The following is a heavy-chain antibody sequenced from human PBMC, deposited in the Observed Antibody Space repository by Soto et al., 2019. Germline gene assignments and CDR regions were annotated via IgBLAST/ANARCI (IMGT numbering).Heavy chain of an antibody. J-gene: IGHJ4*02. D-gene: IGHD1-1*01. Sequence: QVHLVESGGDVVQPGRSLRLSCAASGFTFTSHAMHWVRQTPGEGLEWVAIISDYGTRKFYADSVQGRFSISRDNARNTLYLQMNRLTIEDTGIFYCARDIGVGGTSGIPDYWGQGTLVTVSS. CDR1: GFTFTSHA. CDR3: ARDIGVGGTSGIPDY. V-gene: IGHV3-30-3*01. CDR2: ISDYGTRK.